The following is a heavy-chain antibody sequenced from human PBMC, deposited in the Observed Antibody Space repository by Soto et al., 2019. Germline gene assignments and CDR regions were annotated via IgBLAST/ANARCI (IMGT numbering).Heavy chain of an antibody. Sequence: VQLLESGGGLVQPGGSLRLSCAASGFTFSSYAMSWVRQAPGKGLEWVSAISGSGGSTYYADSVKGRFTISRDNSKNTLYLQMNSLRAEDTAVYYCAKVLSTPYSSGRIKENYFDYWGQGTLVTVSS. CDR2: ISGSGGST. D-gene: IGHD6-19*01. J-gene: IGHJ4*02. V-gene: IGHV3-23*01. CDR3: AKVLSTPYSSGRIKENYFDY. CDR1: GFTFSSYA.